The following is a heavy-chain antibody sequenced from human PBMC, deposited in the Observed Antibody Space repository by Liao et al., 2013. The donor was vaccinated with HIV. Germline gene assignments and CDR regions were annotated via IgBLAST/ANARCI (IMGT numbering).Heavy chain of an antibody. D-gene: IGHD2-21*01. Sequence: QVQLQQWGAGLLKPSETLSLTCAVYGGSFSGYYWSWIRQPPGKGLEWIGEINHSGSTNYNPSLKSRVTISVDTSKNQFSLKLSSVTAADTAVYYCARGLAYCGGDCYRGPWYFDLWGRGTLVTVSS. V-gene: IGHV4-34*01. CDR1: GGSFSGYY. CDR3: ARGLAYCGGDCYRGPWYFDL. J-gene: IGHJ2*01. CDR2: INHSGST.